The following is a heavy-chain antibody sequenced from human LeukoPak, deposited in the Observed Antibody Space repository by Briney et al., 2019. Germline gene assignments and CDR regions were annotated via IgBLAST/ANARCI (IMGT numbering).Heavy chain of an antibody. CDR3: ARHLYSGYDRVFDY. CDR2: VYYSGIT. V-gene: IGHV4-59*08. D-gene: IGHD5-12*01. CDR1: GGSISGYY. Sequence: PSETLSLTCTLSGGSISGYYWIWIRQRPGKGLEWVGYVYYSGITNYKPSLKSRVTISVDTSKSQFSLKLSSVTAADTAVYFCARHLYSGYDRVFDYWGQVSLVTVSS. J-gene: IGHJ4*02.